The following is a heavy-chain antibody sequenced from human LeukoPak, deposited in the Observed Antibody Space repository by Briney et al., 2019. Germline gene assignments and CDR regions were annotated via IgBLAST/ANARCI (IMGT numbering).Heavy chain of an antibody. CDR2: ISTYDDNI. V-gene: IGHV1-18*01. Sequence: ASVKVSCKASGYTFTTYGLSWVRQAPGQGLEWLGWISTYDDNIKYAQSLQGRLTLTIDTSTSTAYMELSRLRSDDTAVFYCARVYYYASGRLDSWGQGTLITVSS. J-gene: IGHJ4*02. D-gene: IGHD3-10*01. CDR1: GYTFTTYG. CDR3: ARVYYYASGRLDS.